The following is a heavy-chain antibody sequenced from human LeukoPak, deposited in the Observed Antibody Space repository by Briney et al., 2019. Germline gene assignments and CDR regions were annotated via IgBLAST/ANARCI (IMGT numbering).Heavy chain of an antibody. J-gene: IGHJ3*01. Sequence: ASVKVSCKASGGTFSSYAISWVRQAPGQGLEWMGRIIPILGIANYAQKFQGRVTITADKSTSTAYMELSSLRSEDAAVYYCARAVEASALDVWGQGTMVTVSS. CDR3: ARAVEASALDV. CDR2: IIPILGIA. V-gene: IGHV1-69*04. CDR1: GGTFSSYA.